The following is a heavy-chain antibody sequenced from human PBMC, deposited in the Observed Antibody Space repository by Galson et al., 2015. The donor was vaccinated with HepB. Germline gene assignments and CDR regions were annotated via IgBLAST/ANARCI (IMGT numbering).Heavy chain of an antibody. D-gene: IGHD5-12*01. V-gene: IGHV3-21*01. CDR2: ISSSSSYI. CDR3: ARDGLDSGYDYYYYYGMDV. J-gene: IGHJ6*02. Sequence: SLRLSCAASGFTFSSYSMNWVRQAPGKGLEWVSSISSSSSYIYYADSVKGRFTISRDNAKNPLYLQMNSLRAEDTAVYYCARDGLDSGYDYYYYYGMDVWGQGTTVTVSS. CDR1: GFTFSSYS.